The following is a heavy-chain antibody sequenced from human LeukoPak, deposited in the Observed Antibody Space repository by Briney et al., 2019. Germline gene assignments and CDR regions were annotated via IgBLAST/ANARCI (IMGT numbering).Heavy chain of an antibody. V-gene: IGHV3-64*01. Sequence: GGSLRLSCAASGFTFSSYAMHWVRQAPGKGLEYVSAISSNGGSTYYANSVKGRFTISRDNSKNTLYLQMGSLRAEDMAVYYCARMDYSGSYYFDYWGQGTLVTVSS. CDR1: GFTFSSYA. J-gene: IGHJ4*02. CDR2: ISSNGGST. CDR3: ARMDYSGSYYFDY. D-gene: IGHD1-26*01.